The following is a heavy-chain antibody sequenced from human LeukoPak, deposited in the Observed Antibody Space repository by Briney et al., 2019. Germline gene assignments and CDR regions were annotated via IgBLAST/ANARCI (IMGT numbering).Heavy chain of an antibody. CDR3: AERGNTQGSGGYYFDY. J-gene: IGHJ4*02. CDR1: GFTFSSYA. D-gene: IGHD2-15*01. CDR2: ISGSGGST. Sequence: GGSLRLSCAASGFTFSSYAMSWVRQAPGKGLEWVSAISGSGGSTYYADSVKGRFTISRDNSKNTLYLQMNSLRAEDTAVYYCAERGNTQGSGGYYFDYWGQGTLVTVSS. V-gene: IGHV3-23*01.